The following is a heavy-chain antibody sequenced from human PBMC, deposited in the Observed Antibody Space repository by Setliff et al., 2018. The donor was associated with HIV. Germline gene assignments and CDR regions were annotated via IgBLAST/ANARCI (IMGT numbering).Heavy chain of an antibody. V-gene: IGHV3-7*01. CDR1: RFDFNNYW. CDR2: IGQDGSEK. J-gene: IGHJ6*02. Sequence: PGGSLRLSCAASRFDFNNYWMCWVRQAPGKGLEWVANIGQDGSEKNYVDSVKGRFTISRDNAKNSMDLQTNSLRAEDTAIYYCARKLRPGHGVDVWGQGTTVTVSS. D-gene: IGHD3-10*01. CDR3: ARKLRPGHGVDV.